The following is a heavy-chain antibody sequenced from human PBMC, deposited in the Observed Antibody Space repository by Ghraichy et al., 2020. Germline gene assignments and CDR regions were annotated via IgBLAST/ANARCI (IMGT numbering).Heavy chain of an antibody. CDR2: IYYSGST. V-gene: IGHV4-59*01. D-gene: IGHD3-10*01. CDR3: ATLNYYGSGGFDP. CDR1: GGSISSYY. Sequence: LNISCTVSGGSISSYYWSWIRQPPGKGLEWIGYIYYSGSTNYNPSLKSRVTISVDTSKNQFSLKLSSVTAADTAVYYCATLNYYGSGGFDPWGQGTLVTVSS. J-gene: IGHJ5*02.